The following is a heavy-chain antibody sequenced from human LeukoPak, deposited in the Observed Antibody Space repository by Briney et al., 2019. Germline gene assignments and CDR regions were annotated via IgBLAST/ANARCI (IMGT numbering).Heavy chain of an antibody. V-gene: IGHV3-53*01. CDR2: IYSGGST. D-gene: IGHD3-9*01. J-gene: IGHJ4*02. CDR1: GFTVSSNY. CDR3: AKNHPLYYDILTGYSLFDY. Sequence: GGSLRLSCAASGFTVSSNYMSWVRQAPGKGLEWVSVIYSGGSTYYADSVKGRFTISRDNSKNTLYLQMNSLRAEDTAVYYCAKNHPLYYDILTGYSLFDYWGQGTLVTVSS.